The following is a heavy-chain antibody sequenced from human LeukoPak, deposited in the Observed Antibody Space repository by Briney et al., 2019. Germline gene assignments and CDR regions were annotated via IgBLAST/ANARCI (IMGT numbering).Heavy chain of an antibody. V-gene: IGHV3-30-3*02. CDR2: ISHDGSTK. D-gene: IGHD1/OR15-1a*01. CDR1: GYTFSSYA. J-gene: IGHJ4*02. CDR3: AKINNDDDY. Sequence: GGSLRLSCAASGYTFSSYALHWVRQAPGKEPEWVAVISHDGSTKYYADSVKGRFTVSRDNSKNMIYLQMNSLRGEDSAVYFCAKINNDDDYWGQGALVTVSS.